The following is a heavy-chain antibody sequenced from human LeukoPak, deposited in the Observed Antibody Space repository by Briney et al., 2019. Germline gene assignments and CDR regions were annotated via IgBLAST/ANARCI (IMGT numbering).Heavy chain of an antibody. Sequence: PPGRSLRLSCAASGFSVSAYPMGWVRQAPGKGLQWVSGISASGDVTFHADRVKGRFAISRDNSKNTLYLQMTGLRAGDTAEYYCAKSLFTSATGTGRAFHIWGQGTMVTVSS. J-gene: IGHJ3*02. CDR2: ISASGDVT. D-gene: IGHD1-1*01. V-gene: IGHV3-23*01. CDR1: GFSVSAYP. CDR3: AKSLFTSATGTGRAFHI.